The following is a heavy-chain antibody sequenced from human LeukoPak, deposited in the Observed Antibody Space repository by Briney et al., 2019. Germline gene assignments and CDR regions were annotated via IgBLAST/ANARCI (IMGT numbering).Heavy chain of an antibody. J-gene: IGHJ3*02. V-gene: IGHV4-30-4*08. CDR1: GGSISSGDYY. Sequence: PSQTLSLTCTVSGGSISSGDYYWSWIRQPPGKGLEWIGYIYYSGSTYYNPSLKSRVTISVDTSKNQFSLKLSSVTAADTAVYYCARVKRDDDILTGYFPRDAFDIWGQGTMVTVSS. D-gene: IGHD3-9*01. CDR2: IYYSGST. CDR3: ARVKRDDDILTGYFPRDAFDI.